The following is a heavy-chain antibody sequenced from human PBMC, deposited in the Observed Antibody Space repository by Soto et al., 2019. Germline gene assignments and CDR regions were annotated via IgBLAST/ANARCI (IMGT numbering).Heavy chain of an antibody. CDR3: ATIPATTILTDY. D-gene: IGHD2-2*02. J-gene: IGHJ4*02. CDR1: GGSISSGDYY. Sequence: SETLSLTCTVSGGSISSGDYYWSWIRQPPGKGLEWIGYIYYSGSTYYNPSLKSRVTISVDTSKTQFSLKLSSVTAADTAVYYCATIPATTILTDYWGQGTLVTVSS. V-gene: IGHV4-30-4*01. CDR2: IYYSGST.